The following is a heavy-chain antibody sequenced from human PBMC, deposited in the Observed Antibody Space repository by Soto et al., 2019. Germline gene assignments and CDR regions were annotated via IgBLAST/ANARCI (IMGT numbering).Heavy chain of an antibody. D-gene: IGHD3-16*01. CDR1: GYTFNFYG. CDR3: ARIGVSSGHESPDFDS. J-gene: IGHJ4*02. CDR2: ISGFNGNT. V-gene: IGHV1-18*01. Sequence: QVPLVQSGAEVKKPGASVKVSCKASGYTFNFYGITWVRQAPGQGLEWMGWISGFNGNTNYAADLQGRVTMTTDTSTSTAYMELRGLRSVDTAVYYCARIGVSSGHESPDFDSWGQGTLVTVSS.